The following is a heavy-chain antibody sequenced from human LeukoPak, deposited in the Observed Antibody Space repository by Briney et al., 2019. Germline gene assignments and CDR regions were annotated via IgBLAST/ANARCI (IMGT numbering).Heavy chain of an antibody. CDR3: ARARDGHIDNWFDP. J-gene: IGHJ5*02. CDR2: IYYSGST. V-gene: IGHV4-59*01. D-gene: IGHD5-24*01. CDR1: GGSINSYY. Sequence: SETLSLTCTVSGGSINSYYWSWVRQPPGKGLEWIGYIYYSGSTNYNPSLKSRVTISVATSKNQFSLKMSSVTAADTAVYYCARARDGHIDNWFDPWGQGTLVIVSS.